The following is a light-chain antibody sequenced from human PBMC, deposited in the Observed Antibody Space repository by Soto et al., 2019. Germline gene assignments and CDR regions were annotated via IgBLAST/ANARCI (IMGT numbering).Light chain of an antibody. CDR2: GAS. Sequence: EIVLPQSPGTLSLSPGERATLSCRASQNVRSNFLAWYQQKHGQAPRLVIFGASSRATGIPDRFSGSGFGTDFTLTISRLEPEDFALYYCQQYGPSLITFGQGTRLEIK. CDR3: QQYGPSLIT. V-gene: IGKV3-20*01. CDR1: QNVRSNF. J-gene: IGKJ5*01.